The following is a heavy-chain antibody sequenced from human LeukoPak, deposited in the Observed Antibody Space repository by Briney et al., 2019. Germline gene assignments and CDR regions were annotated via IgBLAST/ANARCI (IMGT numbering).Heavy chain of an antibody. J-gene: IGHJ4*02. CDR1: DDSISDYY. CDR2: FHNSGTS. Sequence: SETLSLTCTVSDDSISDYYRGWIRQPPGKGLEWIGYFHNSGTSTYNPSLKSRVTISADTSKNQFSLKLNSLTTADTAVYYCTRGAGRFIDYWGQGILVTVSS. D-gene: IGHD3-16*02. V-gene: IGHV4-59*01. CDR3: TRGAGRFIDY.